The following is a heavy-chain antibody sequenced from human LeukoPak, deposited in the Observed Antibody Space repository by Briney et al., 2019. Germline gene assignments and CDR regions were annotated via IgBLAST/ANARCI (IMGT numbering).Heavy chain of an antibody. V-gene: IGHV3-7*01. CDR1: GFTFSNYW. CDR2: IRENGSTT. Sequence: GGSLRLSCAASGFTFSNYWMTWVRQGPGKGLEWVANIRENGSTTYYVNSVTGRFTISRDNAKNSLFLQMNSLRAEDTAVYYCARDGRYCSGGSCYDESYFDYWGQGTLVTVSS. J-gene: IGHJ4*02. D-gene: IGHD2-15*01. CDR3: ARDGRYCSGGSCYDESYFDY.